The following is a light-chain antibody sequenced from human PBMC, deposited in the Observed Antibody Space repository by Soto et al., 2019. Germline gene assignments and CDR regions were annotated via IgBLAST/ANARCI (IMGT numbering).Light chain of an antibody. J-gene: IGLJ1*01. CDR3: TSYAGSNAPYV. CDR2: EVT. V-gene: IGLV2-8*01. CDR1: SSDVGGYNY. Sequence: QSVLTQPPSASGSPGQSVTISCTGTSSDVGGYNYVSWYQQHPGKAPKLMIFEVTKRPLGVPDRFSGSKSGNTASLTVSGLQAEDEADYYCTSYAGSNAPYVFGTGTKVTVL.